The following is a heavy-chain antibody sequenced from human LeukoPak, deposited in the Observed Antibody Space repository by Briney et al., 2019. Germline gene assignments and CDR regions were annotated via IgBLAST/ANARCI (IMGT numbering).Heavy chain of an antibody. V-gene: IGHV1-2*02. CDR1: GYTFTGYY. CDR2: INPNSGGT. J-gene: IGHJ5*02. CDR3: AREMTHDYYDSSGYPGWFDP. Sequence: GASVKVSCKASGYTFTGYYMHWVRQAPGQGLEWMGWINPNSGGTNYAQKFQGRVTMTRDTSISTAYMELSRLRSDDMAVYYCAREMTHDYYDSSGYPGWFDPWGQGTLVTVSS. D-gene: IGHD3-22*01.